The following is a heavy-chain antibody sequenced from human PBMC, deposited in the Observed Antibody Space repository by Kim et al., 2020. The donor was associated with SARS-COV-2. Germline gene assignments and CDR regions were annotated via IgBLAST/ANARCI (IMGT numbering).Heavy chain of an antibody. V-gene: IGHV3-53*01. J-gene: IGHJ6*02. D-gene: IGHD6-13*01. CDR1: GFTVSSNY. CDR2: IYSGGST. CDR3: ARDRGSSSWYGMDV. Sequence: GGSLRLSCTASGFTVSSNYMSWVRQAPGKGLEWVSVIYSGGSTYYADSVKGRFTISRDNSKNTLYLQMNSLRAEDTAVYYCARDRGSSSWYGMDVWGQGTTVTVSS.